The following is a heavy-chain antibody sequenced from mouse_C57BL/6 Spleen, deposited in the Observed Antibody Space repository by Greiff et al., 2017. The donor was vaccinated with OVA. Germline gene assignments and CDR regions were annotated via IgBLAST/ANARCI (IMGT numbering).Heavy chain of an antibody. CDR2: INPNNGGT. CDR1: GYTFTDYY. Sequence: VQLQQSGPELVKPGASVKISCKASGYTFTDYYMNWVKQSHGKSLEWIGDINPNNGGTSYNQKFKGKATLTVDKSSSTAYMELRSLTSEDSAVYYCARTGRGHFAYWGQGTLVTVSA. CDR3: ARTGRGHFAY. D-gene: IGHD4-1*01. V-gene: IGHV1-26*01. J-gene: IGHJ3*01.